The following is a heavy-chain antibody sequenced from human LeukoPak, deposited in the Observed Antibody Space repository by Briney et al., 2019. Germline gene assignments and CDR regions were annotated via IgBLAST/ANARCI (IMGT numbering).Heavy chain of an antibody. D-gene: IGHD1/OR15-1a*01. CDR1: GYTLADLY. V-gene: IGHV1-24*01. CDR2: FDPEHDEI. J-gene: IGHJ4*02. CDR3: AGRRNGTRMFDS. Sequence: ASVKVSCKVSGYTLADLYMSWVRQAPGKGLEWMGGFDPEHDEILYAQKFQDRVTMTEDTSTDTAYMELNSLRSEDTAVYFCAGRRNGTRMFDSWGQGTLVTVSS.